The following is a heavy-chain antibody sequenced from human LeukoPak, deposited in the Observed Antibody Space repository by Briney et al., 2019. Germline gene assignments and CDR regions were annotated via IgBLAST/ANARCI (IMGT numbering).Heavy chain of an antibody. CDR1: AYSFTTYW. D-gene: IGHD3-10*01. CDR2: IYPGDSDT. CDR3: VIYGSGSYFDY. V-gene: IGHV5-51*01. Sequence: GESLKISCKGSAYSFTTYWIGWVRQMPGKGLEWMGIIYPGDSDTKYSPPFEGQVTISADKSINTAYLQWSSLKASDTAMYYCVIYGSGSYFDYWGQGTLVIVSS. J-gene: IGHJ4*02.